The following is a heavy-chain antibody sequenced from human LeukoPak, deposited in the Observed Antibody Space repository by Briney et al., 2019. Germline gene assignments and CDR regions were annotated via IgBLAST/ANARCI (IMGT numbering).Heavy chain of an antibody. CDR1: GGTFSSYA. J-gene: IGHJ4*02. CDR3: ARESAAAGTFVN. V-gene: IGHV1-69*05. CDR2: IIPIFGTA. Sequence: GASVKVSCKASGGTFSSYAISWVRQAPGQGLEWMGGIIPIFGTANYAQKFQGRVTITTDESTGTVYMQLSSLRSEDTAVYYCARESAAAGTFVNWGQGTLVTVSS. D-gene: IGHD6-13*01.